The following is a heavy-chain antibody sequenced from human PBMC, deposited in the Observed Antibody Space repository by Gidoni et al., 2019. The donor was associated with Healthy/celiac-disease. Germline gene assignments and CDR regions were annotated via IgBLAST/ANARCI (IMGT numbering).Heavy chain of an antibody. J-gene: IGHJ6*02. D-gene: IGHD4-17*01. CDR1: GGSFSGYY. CDR3: ARAPYGAKANGMDV. CDR2: INHSGST. Sequence: QVQLQQWCAGLLKPSETLSLTCAVYGGSFSGYYWSWIRQPPGKGLEWIGEINHSGSTNYNPALKSRVTISVDTSKNQFSLKLSSVTAADTAVYYCARAPYGAKANGMDVWGQGTTVTVSS. V-gene: IGHV4-34*01.